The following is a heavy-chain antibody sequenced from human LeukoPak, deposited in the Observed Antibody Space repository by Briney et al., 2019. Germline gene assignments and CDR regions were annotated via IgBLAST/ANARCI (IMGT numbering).Heavy chain of an antibody. D-gene: IGHD5-12*01. CDR3: ASFNYFGYDLGTDY. CDR1: GFTFSSYG. J-gene: IGHJ4*02. V-gene: IGHV3-33*01. Sequence: GGSLRLSCAASGFTFSSYGMHWVRQAPGKGLEWVAVIWYDGSNKYYADSVKGRFTISRDNSKNTLYLQMNSLRAEDTAVYYCASFNYFGYDLGTDYWGQGTLVTVSS. CDR2: IWYDGSNK.